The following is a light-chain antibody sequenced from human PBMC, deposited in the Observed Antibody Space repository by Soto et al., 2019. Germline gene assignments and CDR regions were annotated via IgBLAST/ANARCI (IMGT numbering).Light chain of an antibody. CDR3: QHRANLWT. CDR2: GAS. Sequence: EIVLTQSPCALSLSPWERATLSCMASQSVSSSYLAWYQQKPGQPPRLLIYGASSRATGIPARFSGSGSGTDFTLTISSLEPEDSAVYYCQHRANLWTFGQGTKVDIK. J-gene: IGKJ1*01. V-gene: IGKV3-20*01. CDR1: QSVSSSY.